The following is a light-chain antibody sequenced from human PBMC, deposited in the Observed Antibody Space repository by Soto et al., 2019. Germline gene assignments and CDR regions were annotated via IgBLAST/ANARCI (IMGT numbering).Light chain of an antibody. J-gene: IGKJ5*01. CDR3: QQRGEWPPGAT. CDR2: DAS. V-gene: IGKV3-11*01. CDR1: QSVSSY. Sequence: ENVLTQSPATLSLSPGERATLSCSASQSVSSYLAWYQQKPGQAPRLLIYDASNRATGIPARFSGSGSGTDFTLTIRSLEPEDFAVYYCQQRGEWPPGATFGQGTRLEIK.